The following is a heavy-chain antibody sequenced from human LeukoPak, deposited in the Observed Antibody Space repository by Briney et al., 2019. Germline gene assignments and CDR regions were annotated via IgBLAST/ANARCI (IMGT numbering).Heavy chain of an antibody. CDR3: MRQDVGQLDFDY. Sequence: PGGSLRLSCAASGFNFNDSGMSWVRQAPGKGLEWVAFIRYDGSNKYYADSVKGRFTISRDNSKNTLYLQMNSLNTEDTAVYYCMRQDVGQLDFDYWGQGTLVTVSS. CDR2: IRYDGSNK. D-gene: IGHD6-13*01. CDR1: GFNFNDSG. J-gene: IGHJ4*02. V-gene: IGHV3-30*02.